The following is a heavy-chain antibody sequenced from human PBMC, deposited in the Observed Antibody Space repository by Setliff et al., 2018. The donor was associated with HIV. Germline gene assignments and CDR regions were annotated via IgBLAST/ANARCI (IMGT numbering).Heavy chain of an antibody. D-gene: IGHD6-6*01. Sequence: ASVKVSCKASGYTFTSYGINWVRQAPGQGLEWMGWINTKTGNPTYAQGFTGRFVFSLDTSVSTAYLQISSLKAEDTAVYYCARTPLSIAARSAWDWFDPWGQGTLVTVSS. CDR2: INTKTGNP. CDR3: ARTPLSIAARSAWDWFDP. CDR1: GYTFTSYG. J-gene: IGHJ5*02. V-gene: IGHV7-4-1*02.